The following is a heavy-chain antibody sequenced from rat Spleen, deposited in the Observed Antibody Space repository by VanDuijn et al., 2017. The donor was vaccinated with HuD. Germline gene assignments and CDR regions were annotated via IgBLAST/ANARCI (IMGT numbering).Heavy chain of an antibody. CDR1: GFTFNNYD. J-gene: IGHJ3*01. CDR3: ARPDYGYPFAY. Sequence: EVQLVESGGGLVRPGRSMKLSCAASGFTFNNYDMAWVRQAPTKGLEWVASITYDDTTTYYRDSVKGRFTISRDNAKSTLYLQVDSLRSDDTATYYCARPDYGYPFAYWGQGTLVTVSS. CDR2: ITYDDTTT. D-gene: IGHD1-7*01. V-gene: IGHV5-7*01.